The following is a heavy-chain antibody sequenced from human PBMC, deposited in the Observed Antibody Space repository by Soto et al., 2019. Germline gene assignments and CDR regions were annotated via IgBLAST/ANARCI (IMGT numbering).Heavy chain of an antibody. CDR2: INAGNGNT. CDR3: ARDRYYGSGSLSNWFDP. CDR1: GYTFTSYG. D-gene: IGHD3-10*01. V-gene: IGHV1-3*01. Sequence: ASVKVSCKASGYTFTSYGISWVRQAPGQRLEWMGWINAGNGNTKYSQKFQGRVTITRDTSASTAYMELSSLRPEDTAVYYCARDRYYGSGSLSNWFDPWGQGTLVTVSS. J-gene: IGHJ5*02.